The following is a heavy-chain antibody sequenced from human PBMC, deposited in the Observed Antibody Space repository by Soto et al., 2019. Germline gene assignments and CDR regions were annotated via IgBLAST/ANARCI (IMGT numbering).Heavy chain of an antibody. V-gene: IGHV1-46*01. D-gene: IGHD3-10*01. CDR3: ARAPRGGVIIVITWAQIDY. J-gene: IGHJ4*02. CDR2: ISPDGGST. Sequence: ASVKVSCKASGFDFTDHYIHWVRQAPGQGLEWMGIISPDGGSTRYSQKFQARITMTRDTSTSTVYMELSSLRSEDTAIYYCARAPRGGVIIVITWAQIDYWGQGTLVTVSS. CDR1: GFDFTDHY.